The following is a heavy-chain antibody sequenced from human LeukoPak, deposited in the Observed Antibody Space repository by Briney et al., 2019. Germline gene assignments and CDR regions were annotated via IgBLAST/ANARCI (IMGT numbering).Heavy chain of an antibody. CDR3: AREDPRTKVPEGMDV. J-gene: IGHJ6*02. CDR1: GGSISHYY. CDR2: IYYSGTT. Sequence: SETLSLTCTVSGGSISHYYWSWIRQPPGKGLEWVGYIYYSGTTNYNPSLKSRVTISVDTSKNQFSLKLNSVTAADTAVYYCAREDPRTKVPEGMDVWGQGTTVTVSS. V-gene: IGHV4-59*01. D-gene: IGHD4/OR15-4a*01.